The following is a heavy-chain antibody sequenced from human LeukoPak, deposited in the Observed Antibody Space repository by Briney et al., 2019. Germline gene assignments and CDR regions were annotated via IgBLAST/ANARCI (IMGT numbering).Heavy chain of an antibody. V-gene: IGHV3-53*01. CDR1: GFTVSGNY. CDR2: IYSSGST. J-gene: IGHJ3*02. Sequence: PGGSLRLSCAASGFTVSGNYMSWVRQAPGKGLEWVSVIYSSGSTYYADSVRGRFTISRDNSKNSLYLQMNSLRAEDTAVYYCAREGWELLAFDIWGQGTMVTVSS. CDR3: AREGWELLAFDI. D-gene: IGHD1-26*01.